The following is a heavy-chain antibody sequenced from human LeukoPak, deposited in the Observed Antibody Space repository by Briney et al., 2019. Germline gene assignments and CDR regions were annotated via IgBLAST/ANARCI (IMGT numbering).Heavy chain of an antibody. J-gene: IGHJ4*02. CDR3: ARGAAATY. D-gene: IGHD6-13*01. CDR1: GDSISSGDYY. Sequence: SETLSLTCTVSGDSISSGDYYWSWIRQPAGKGLEWIGRISSSGSTNYNPSLKSRVTISVDTSKNQFSLKLSSVTAADTAVYYCARGAAATYWGQGTLVTVSS. CDR2: ISSSGST. V-gene: IGHV4-61*02.